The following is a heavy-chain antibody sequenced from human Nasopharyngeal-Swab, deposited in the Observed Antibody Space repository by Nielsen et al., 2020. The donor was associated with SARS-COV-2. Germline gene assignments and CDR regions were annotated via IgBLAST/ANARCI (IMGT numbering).Heavy chain of an antibody. D-gene: IGHD2-8*01. CDR3: AKEMGD. CDR1: GFTFSRFV. J-gene: IGHJ4*01. V-gene: IGHV3-23*05. Sequence: GSLRLSCSTSGFTFSRFVMSWVRQAPGKGLEWVSSIDGSGINTYYADSVKGRFTVSRDNFRNTLYLQMSSLRVGDTATYYCAKEMGDWGQGILVTISS. CDR2: IDGSGINT.